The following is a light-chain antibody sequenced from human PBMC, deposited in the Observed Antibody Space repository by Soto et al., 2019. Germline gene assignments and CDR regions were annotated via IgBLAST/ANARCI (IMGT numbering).Light chain of an antibody. CDR2: GAS. Sequence: EIVLTQSPGSLSLSPGERATLSCRASQSVSSNYLAWYQQKPGQAPRPLIYGASSRATGIPDRFSGSGSGTDFTLTISRLEPEDFAVYYCQQYGGSPRTFGQGTKVEIK. J-gene: IGKJ1*01. CDR3: QQYGGSPRT. CDR1: QSVSSNY. V-gene: IGKV3-20*01.